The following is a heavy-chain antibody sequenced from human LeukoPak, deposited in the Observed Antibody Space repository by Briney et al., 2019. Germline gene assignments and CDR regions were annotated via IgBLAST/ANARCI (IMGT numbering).Heavy chain of an antibody. CDR2: ISSSSSYI. CDR1: GFTFSSYS. V-gene: IGHV3-21*01. Sequence: GGSLRLSCAASGFTFSSYSMNWVRQAPGKGLEWVSSISSSSSYIYYADSVKGRYTISRDNAKNSLYLQMNSLRAEDTAVYYCARDSVVAVVFDYWGQGTLVTVSS. J-gene: IGHJ4*02. D-gene: IGHD5-12*01. CDR3: ARDSVVAVVFDY.